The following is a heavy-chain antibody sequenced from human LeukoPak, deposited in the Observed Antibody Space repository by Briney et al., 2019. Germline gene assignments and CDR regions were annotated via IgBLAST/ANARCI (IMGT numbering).Heavy chain of an antibody. CDR1: GYTHTELS. CDR2: FDPEDGET. CDR3: ARDCTRYSCQALWFGGDAFDI. Sequence: ASVKVSCKVSGYTHTELSMHWVRQAPGKGLEWMGGFDPEDGETIYAQKFQGRVTMTEDTSTDTAYMELRSLRSDDTAVYYYARDCTRYSCQALWFGGDAFDIWGQGTMVTVSS. V-gene: IGHV1-24*01. D-gene: IGHD3-10*01. J-gene: IGHJ3*02.